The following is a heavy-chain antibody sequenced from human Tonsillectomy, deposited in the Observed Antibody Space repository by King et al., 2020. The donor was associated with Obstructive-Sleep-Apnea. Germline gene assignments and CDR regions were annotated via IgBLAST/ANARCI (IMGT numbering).Heavy chain of an antibody. V-gene: IGHV4-59*08. D-gene: IGHD2-2*01. CDR3: ARHYCSSTSCGYYFDY. Sequence: VQLQESGPGLVKPSETLSLTCTVSGGSISSYYWSWIRQPPGKGLEWIGYIYYSGSTNYNPSLKSRVTISVDTSKNLFSLKLSSVTAAVTAVYYCARHYCSSTSCGYYFDYWGQGTLVTVSS. J-gene: IGHJ4*02. CDR2: IYYSGST. CDR1: GGSISSYY.